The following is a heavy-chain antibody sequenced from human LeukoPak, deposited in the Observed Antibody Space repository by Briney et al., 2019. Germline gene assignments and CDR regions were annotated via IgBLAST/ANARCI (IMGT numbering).Heavy chain of an antibody. CDR3: ARDLGIAAAGRGWFDP. CDR2: IYYSGST. V-gene: IGHV4-61*08. J-gene: IGHJ5*02. D-gene: IGHD6-13*01. CDR1: GGSISSGDYY. Sequence: PSETLSLTCTVSGGSISSGDYYWSWIRQHPGKGLEWIGYIYYSGSTNYNPSLKSRVTISVDTSKNQFSLKLSSVTAADTAVYYCARDLGIAAAGRGWFDPWGQGTLVTVSS.